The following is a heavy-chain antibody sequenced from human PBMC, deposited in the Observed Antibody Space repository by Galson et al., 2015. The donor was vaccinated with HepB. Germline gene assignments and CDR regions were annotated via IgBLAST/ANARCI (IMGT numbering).Heavy chain of an antibody. V-gene: IGHV3-23*01. J-gene: IGHJ4*02. Sequence: SLRLSCAASGFTFSSYAMSWVRQAPGKGLEWVSAISGSGGSTYYADSVKGRFTISRDNSKNTLYLQMNSLRAEDTAVYYCAKDRDSSSTSCPVDYWGQGTLVTVSS. CDR2: ISGSGGST. CDR1: GFTFSSYA. CDR3: AKDRDSSSTSCPVDY. D-gene: IGHD2-2*01.